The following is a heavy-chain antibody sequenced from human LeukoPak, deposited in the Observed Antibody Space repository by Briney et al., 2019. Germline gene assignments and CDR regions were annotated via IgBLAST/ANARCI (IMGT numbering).Heavy chain of an antibody. CDR3: ARGAQGYSLSNGPDY. Sequence: SVKVSCKASGGTFSGYAITWVRQAPGQGLEWMGGIIPIFGTTTYAQKFQGRVTITADKSTSTAYMELSSLRSEDTAVYYCARGAQGYSLSNGPDYWGQGTLVTVSS. J-gene: IGHJ4*02. V-gene: IGHV1-69*06. CDR1: GGTFSGYA. D-gene: IGHD5-18*01. CDR2: IIPIFGTT.